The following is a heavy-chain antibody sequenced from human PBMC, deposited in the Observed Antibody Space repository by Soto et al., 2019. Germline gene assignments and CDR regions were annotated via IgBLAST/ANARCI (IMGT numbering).Heavy chain of an antibody. D-gene: IGHD6-13*01. CDR1: GYTFTSYG. V-gene: IGHV1-18*01. Sequence: QVQLVQSGAEVKKPGASVKVSCKASGYTFTSYGIIWVRQAPGQGLEWMGWISAYNGNTNYAQKLQGRVTMTTDTSTSTGYVELRRLRSDDTAVYYCARDLRDRQQLGDAFDIWGQGTMVTVSS. CDR2: ISAYNGNT. CDR3: ARDLRDRQQLGDAFDI. J-gene: IGHJ3*02.